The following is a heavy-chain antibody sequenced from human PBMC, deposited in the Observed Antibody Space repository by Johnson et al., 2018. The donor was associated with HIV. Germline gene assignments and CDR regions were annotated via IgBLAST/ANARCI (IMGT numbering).Heavy chain of an antibody. V-gene: IGHV3-11*04. J-gene: IGHJ3*02. D-gene: IGHD6-6*01. Sequence: QVQLVESGGGLVKPGGSLRLSCAASGFTFSDYYMSWIRQAPGKGLEWVSYIHSSGSTIYYADSVMDRFTISRDNSKNTLYLHMTSLRAEDTAVYYCAKQQLVPDDAFDIWGQGTMVNVSS. CDR2: IHSSGSTI. CDR3: AKQQLVPDDAFDI. CDR1: GFTFSDYY.